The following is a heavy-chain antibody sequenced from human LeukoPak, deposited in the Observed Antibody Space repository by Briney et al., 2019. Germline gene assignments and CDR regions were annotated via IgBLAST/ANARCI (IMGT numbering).Heavy chain of an antibody. CDR3: ARDAYCSSTSCFTYYYYGMDV. CDR2: ISSSGSTI. J-gene: IGHJ6*02. V-gene: IGHV3-11*01. Sequence: WGSLRLSCAASGCTFSDYYMSWIRQAPGQGLEWVSYISSSGSTIYYADSVKGRFTISRDNAKNSLYLQMNSLRTEDTAVYYCARDAYCSSTSCFTYYYYGMDVWGQGTMVTVSS. D-gene: IGHD2-2*01. CDR1: GCTFSDYY.